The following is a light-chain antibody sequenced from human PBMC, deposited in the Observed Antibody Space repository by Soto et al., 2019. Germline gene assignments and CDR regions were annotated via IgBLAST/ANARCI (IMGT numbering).Light chain of an antibody. CDR3: QQYTTSSWT. CDR1: QRVGSSY. V-gene: IGKV3-20*01. J-gene: IGKJ1*01. Sequence: EVVLTQSPGTLSLSPGERATLSCRASQRVGSSYLAWYQQKPGQAPRVLIYGTSSRATGIPDRFRGSGSGTDFTLTISRLEPEDFAVYYCQQYTTSSWTFGEGTKVDIK. CDR2: GTS.